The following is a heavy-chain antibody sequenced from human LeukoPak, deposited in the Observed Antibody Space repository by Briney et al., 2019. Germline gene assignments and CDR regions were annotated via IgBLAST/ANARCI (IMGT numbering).Heavy chain of an antibody. CDR2: INPNSGGT. J-gene: IGHJ5*02. CDR3: ARDDVLTGPHSGGGTSEEFDP. Sequence: ASVKVSCKASGYTFSAYYMHWVRQAPGQGLEWMGWINPNSGGTNYAQKFQGRVTMTRDTSINTAYMELGRLRSDDTAVYYCARDDVLTGPHSGGGTSEEFDPWGQGTLVTVSS. CDR1: GYTFSAYY. V-gene: IGHV1-2*02. D-gene: IGHD3-9*01.